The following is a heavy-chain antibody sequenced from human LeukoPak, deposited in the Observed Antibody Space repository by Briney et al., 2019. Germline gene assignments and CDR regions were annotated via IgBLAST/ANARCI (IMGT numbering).Heavy chain of an antibody. V-gene: IGHV3-48*04. CDR3: ARLSRDTQDDY. CDR1: GFTFSSYS. J-gene: IGHJ4*02. D-gene: IGHD2-15*01. Sequence: GGSLRLSCAASGFTFSSYSMNWVRQAPGKGLEWVSHISSSTSIIYYADSVKGRFTISRDNAKSSLYLQMNSLRAEDTAVYYCARLSRDTQDDYWGQGTLVTVSS. CDR2: ISSSTSII.